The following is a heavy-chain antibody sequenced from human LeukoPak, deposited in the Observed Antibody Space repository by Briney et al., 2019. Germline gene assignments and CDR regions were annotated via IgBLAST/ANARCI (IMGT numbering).Heavy chain of an antibody. Sequence: KPSETLSLTCAVYGGSFSGYYWSWIRQPPGKGLEWIGEINHRGSTNYNPSLKSRVTISVDTSKNQFSLKLSSVTAADTAVYYCAKVRWDNSGWYYLDSWGQGTLVTVSS. J-gene: IGHJ4*02. D-gene: IGHD6-19*01. V-gene: IGHV4-34*01. CDR1: GGSFSGYY. CDR3: AKVRWDNSGWYYLDS. CDR2: INHRGST.